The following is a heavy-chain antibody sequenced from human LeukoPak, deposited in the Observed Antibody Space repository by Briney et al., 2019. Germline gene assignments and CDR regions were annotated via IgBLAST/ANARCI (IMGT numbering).Heavy chain of an antibody. CDR2: IYHSGST. V-gene: IGHV4-30-2*01. CDR1: GGSISSGGYY. Sequence: SETLSLACTVSGGSISSGGYYWSWIRQPPGKGLEWIGYIYHSGSTYYNPSLKSRVTISVDRSKNQFSLKLSSVTAADTAVYYCARVQYYYYMDVWGKGTTVTVSS. CDR3: ARVQYYYYMDV. J-gene: IGHJ6*03.